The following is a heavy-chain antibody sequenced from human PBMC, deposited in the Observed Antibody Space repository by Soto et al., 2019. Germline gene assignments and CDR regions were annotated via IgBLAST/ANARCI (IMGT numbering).Heavy chain of an antibody. CDR1: GFTFSSYG. J-gene: IGHJ6*03. Sequence: QVQLVESGGGVVQPGRSLRLSCAASGFTFSSYGMHWVRQAPGKGLEWVAVRWYDGSNKYYADSVKGRFTISRDNSKNTLYLQMNSLRAEDTAVYYCARDQGRSDRNYYYYYYMDVWGKGTTVTVSS. V-gene: IGHV3-33*01. CDR3: ARDQGRSDRNYYYYYYMDV. CDR2: RWYDGSNK.